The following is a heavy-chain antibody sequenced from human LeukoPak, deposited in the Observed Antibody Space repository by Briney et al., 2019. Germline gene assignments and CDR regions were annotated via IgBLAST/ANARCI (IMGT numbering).Heavy chain of an antibody. Sequence: PGRSLRLSCAASGFTFSSYAMSWVRQAPGKGLEWVSAISGRGGSTYYTDSVKGRFTISRDSSKNILFLQMNSLTVEDTAVYYCARGPEVVAPFDCWGQGTLVTVSS. CDR1: GFTFSSYA. CDR3: ARGPEVVAPFDC. V-gene: IGHV3-23*01. CDR2: ISGRGGST. D-gene: IGHD3-22*01. J-gene: IGHJ4*02.